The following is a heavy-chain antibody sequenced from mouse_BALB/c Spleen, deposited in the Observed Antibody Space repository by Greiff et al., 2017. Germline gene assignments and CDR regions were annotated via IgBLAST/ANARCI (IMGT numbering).Heavy chain of an antibody. J-gene: IGHJ1*01. V-gene: IGHV5-4*02. CDR1: GFTFSDYY. Sequence: EVKLMESGGGLVKPGGSLKLSCAASGFTFSDYYMYWVRQTPEKRLEWVATISDGGSYTYYPDSVKGRFTISRDNAKNNLYLQMSSLKSEDTAMYYCARDGATVAPYWYFDVWGAGTTVTVSS. CDR2: ISDGGSYT. D-gene: IGHD1-1*01. CDR3: ARDGATVAPYWYFDV.